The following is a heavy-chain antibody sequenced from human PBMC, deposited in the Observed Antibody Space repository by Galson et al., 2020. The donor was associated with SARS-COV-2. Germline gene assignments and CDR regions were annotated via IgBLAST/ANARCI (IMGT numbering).Heavy chain of an antibody. Sequence: GGSLRLSCAASGFTFSSYAMSWVRQAPGKGLEWVSAISGSGGSTYYADSVKGRFTISRDNSKNTLYLQMNSLRAEDTAVYYCAKDRFIVVVPAAPYYFDYWGQGTLVTVSS. V-gene: IGHV3-23*01. J-gene: IGHJ4*02. CDR2: ISGSGGST. CDR3: AKDRFIVVVPAAPYYFDY. D-gene: IGHD2-2*01. CDR1: GFTFSSYA.